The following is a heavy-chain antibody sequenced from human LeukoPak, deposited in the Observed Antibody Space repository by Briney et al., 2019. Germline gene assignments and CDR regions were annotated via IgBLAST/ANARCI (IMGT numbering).Heavy chain of an antibody. CDR2: IIPILGIA. J-gene: IGHJ6*02. CDR1: XGTFSSYA. Sequence: VSCXXXXGTFSSYAISWVRQAPGQGLEWMGRIIPILGIANYAQKFQGRVTITADKSTSTAYMELSSLRSEDTAVYYCAFPGGSRGYYYYGMDVWGQGTTVTVSS. D-gene: IGHD1-26*01. V-gene: IGHV1-69*04. CDR3: AFPGGSRGYYYYGMDV.